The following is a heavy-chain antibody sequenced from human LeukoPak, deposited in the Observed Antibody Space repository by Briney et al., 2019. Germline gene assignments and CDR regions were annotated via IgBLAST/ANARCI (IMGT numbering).Heavy chain of an antibody. CDR3: ARTDIAVAGTWYFDY. J-gene: IGHJ4*02. V-gene: IGHV4-4*02. CDR1: GGSISSSNW. Sequence: SGTLSLTCAVSGGSISSSNWWSWVRQPPGKGLEWIGEIYHSGSTNYNPSLKSRVTISVDKSKNQFSLKLSSVTAADTAVYYCARTDIAVAGTWYFDYWGQGTLVTVSS. CDR2: IYHSGST. D-gene: IGHD6-19*01.